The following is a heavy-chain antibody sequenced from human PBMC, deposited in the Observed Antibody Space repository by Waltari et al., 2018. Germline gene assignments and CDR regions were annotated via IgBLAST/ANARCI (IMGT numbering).Heavy chain of an antibody. V-gene: IGHV1-69*05. J-gene: IGHJ6*03. CDR1: GGTFSSYA. CDR2: IIPIFGTA. D-gene: IGHD2-15*01. CDR3: ARVPAVAATDYYYMDV. Sequence: QVQLEQSGAEVKKPGSSVKVSCKASGGTFSSYAISWVRQAPGQGLEWMGGIIPIFGTANYAQKFQGRVTITTDESTSTAYMELSSLRSEDTAVYYCARVPAVAATDYYYMDVWGKGTTVTVSS.